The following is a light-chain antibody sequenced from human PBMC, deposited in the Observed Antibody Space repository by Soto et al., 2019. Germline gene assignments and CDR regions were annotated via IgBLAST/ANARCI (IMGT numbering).Light chain of an antibody. J-gene: IGKJ4*01. V-gene: IGKV3D-15*01. CDR3: QQYHDWVT. CDR1: QSVSTN. CDR2: GAS. Sequence: ETVMTQSPGTLSVSPGESATLSCVTSQSVSTNLAWYQQKPGQAPRLLIYGASTRATGIPARFSGSGSGTEFTLTTSYLRPEDSAVYFCQQYHDWVTFGGGTRVEI.